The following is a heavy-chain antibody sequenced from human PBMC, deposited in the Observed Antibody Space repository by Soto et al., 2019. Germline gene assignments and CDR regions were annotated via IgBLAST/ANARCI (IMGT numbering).Heavy chain of an antibody. CDR2: VYHSGST. CDR1: GGSISSAGFS. D-gene: IGHD2-21*01. V-gene: IGHV4-30-2*01. Sequence: SETLSLTCAVSGGSISSAGFSWNWIRQPPGKGLEWVGYVYHSGSTKYNPSLKSRVTISVDTSKTQFSLKLSSVTAADTAVYYCARGPSGDNYWGQGTLVTVSS. J-gene: IGHJ4*02. CDR3: ARGPSGDNY.